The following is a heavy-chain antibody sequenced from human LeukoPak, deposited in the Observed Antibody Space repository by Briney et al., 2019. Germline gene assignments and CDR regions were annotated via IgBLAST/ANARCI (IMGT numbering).Heavy chain of an antibody. CDR3: ARAEVWYYDSSGSPLDY. J-gene: IGHJ4*02. D-gene: IGHD3-22*01. V-gene: IGHV1-18*01. Sequence: ASVKVSCKASGYTFTSYGISWVRQAPGQGLEWMGWISAYNGNTNYAQKLQGRVTMTTDTSTSTAYMELRSLRSDDTAVYYCARAEVWYYDSSGSPLDYWGQGTLVTVSS. CDR2: ISAYNGNT. CDR1: GYTFTSYG.